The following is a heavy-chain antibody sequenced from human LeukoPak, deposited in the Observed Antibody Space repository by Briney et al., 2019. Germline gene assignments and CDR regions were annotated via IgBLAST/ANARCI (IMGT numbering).Heavy chain of an antibody. CDR3: ARGLGVVTAQSEQPKPRYFDL. D-gene: IGHD2-21*02. Sequence: VASVKVSCKASGYTFISYGISWVRQAPGRGLEWMGWISGYNGNTNYAQNLQGRVTMTTDTSTSTAYMELRSLRSDDTAVYYCARGLGVVTAQSEQPKPRYFDLWGRGTQVTVSS. CDR2: ISGYNGNT. V-gene: IGHV1-18*01. J-gene: IGHJ2*01. CDR1: GYTFISYG.